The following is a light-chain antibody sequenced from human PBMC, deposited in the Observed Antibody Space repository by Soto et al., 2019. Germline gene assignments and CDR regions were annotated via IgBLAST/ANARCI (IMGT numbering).Light chain of an antibody. J-gene: IGKJ4*01. CDR2: GAS. CDR3: QQYNNWPHT. CDR1: QSVSSN. V-gene: IGKV3-15*01. Sequence: EIVLTQSPATLSVSPGETATLSCRASQSVSSNLAWYQLKPGQAPRLLIYGASTRATGIPARFSDSRSGTELTLTIRSVQSEDFAVYYCQQYNNWPHTFGGGTKVEIK.